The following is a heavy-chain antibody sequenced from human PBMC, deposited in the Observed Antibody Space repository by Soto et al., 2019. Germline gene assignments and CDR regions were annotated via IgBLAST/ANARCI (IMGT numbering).Heavy chain of an antibody. Sequence: PSETLSLTCTVSGGSISSGGYYWSWIRQHPGKGLEWIGYIYYSGSTYYNPSLKSRVTISVDTSKNQFSLKLSSVTAADTGVYYCARGTYYYDSSGYPSWFDPWGQGTLVTVSS. J-gene: IGHJ5*02. CDR3: ARGTYYYDSSGYPSWFDP. V-gene: IGHV4-31*03. CDR1: GGSISSGGYY. CDR2: IYYSGST. D-gene: IGHD3-22*01.